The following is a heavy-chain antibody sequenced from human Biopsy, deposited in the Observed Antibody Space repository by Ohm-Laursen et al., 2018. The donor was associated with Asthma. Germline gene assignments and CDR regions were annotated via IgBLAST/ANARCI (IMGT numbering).Heavy chain of an antibody. CDR1: GFSFDDCA. Sequence: SLRLSCTASGFSFDDCAMHWVRQAPGKGLEWVSSISWNSGNIDYAVSVKGRFTISRDNAKNYLYLQMQSLRPEDTDFYYCAKSADFYDSSDYLDFWGRGTLVTVSS. J-gene: IGHJ4*01. V-gene: IGHV3-9*01. CDR3: AKSADFYDSSDYLDF. CDR2: ISWNSGNI. D-gene: IGHD3-22*01.